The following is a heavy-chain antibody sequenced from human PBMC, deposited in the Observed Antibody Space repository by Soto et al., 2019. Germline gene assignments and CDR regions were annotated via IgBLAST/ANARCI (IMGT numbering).Heavy chain of an antibody. Sequence: EVQLVESGGGLVKPGGSLRLSCAASGFTFSSFRMNWVRQAPGKGLEWVSTISSSSSVIYYADSVKGRFTTSRDNAKKSLYLHMNSLRAEDTAIYYCAGGTSGWPLDLWGQGTLVTVSS. CDR1: GFTFSSFR. V-gene: IGHV3-21*01. J-gene: IGHJ5*02. CDR2: ISSSSSVI. CDR3: AGGTSGWPLDL. D-gene: IGHD6-19*01.